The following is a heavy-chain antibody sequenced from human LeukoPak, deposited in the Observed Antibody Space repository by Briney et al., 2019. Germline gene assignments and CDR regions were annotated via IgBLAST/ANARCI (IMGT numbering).Heavy chain of an antibody. Sequence: SVKVSCKASGGTFSSYAVGWVRQAPGKGLEGMGGNIPVIGTANYAHKFKGRATLTAHKSPSTAYMELRSLLSVDTAVYYCARSDILTGYAFDIWGQGTMVTVSS. V-gene: IGHV1-69*06. D-gene: IGHD3-9*01. CDR2: NIPVIGTA. J-gene: IGHJ3*02. CDR1: GGTFSSYA. CDR3: ARSDILTGYAFDI.